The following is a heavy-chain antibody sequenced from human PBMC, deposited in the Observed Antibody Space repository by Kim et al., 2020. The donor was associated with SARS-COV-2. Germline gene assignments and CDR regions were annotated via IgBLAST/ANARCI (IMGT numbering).Heavy chain of an antibody. CDR3: AKEYYDILTGYPSHYFDY. V-gene: IGHV3-30*18. D-gene: IGHD3-9*01. CDR2: ISYDGSNK. CDR1: GFTFSSYG. J-gene: IGHJ4*02. Sequence: GGSLRLSCAASGFTFSSYGMHWVRQAPGKGLEWVAVISYDGSNKYYADSVKGRFTISRDNSKNTLYLQMNSLRAEDTAVYYCAKEYYDILTGYPSHYFDYWGQGTLVTVSS.